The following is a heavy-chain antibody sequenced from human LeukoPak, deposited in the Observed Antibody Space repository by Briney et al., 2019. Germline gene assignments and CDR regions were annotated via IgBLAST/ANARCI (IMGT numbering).Heavy chain of an antibody. CDR1: GFDFSTYA. CDR2: ISTMSNYI. V-gene: IGHV3-21*01. Sequence: PGGSLRLSCVASGFDFSTYAINWVRQAPGKGLEWVSSISTMSNYIFYGDSVKGRFTISRDNAKNSVYLQMNSLRPEDTAVYYCSRDRLGGLDYWGQGTLVTVSS. J-gene: IGHJ4*02. CDR3: SRDRLGGLDY. D-gene: IGHD5-12*01.